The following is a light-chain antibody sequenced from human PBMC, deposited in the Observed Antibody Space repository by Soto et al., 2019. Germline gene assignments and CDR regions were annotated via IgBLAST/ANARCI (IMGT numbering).Light chain of an antibody. V-gene: IGKV1-39*01. Sequence: DIQMTQSPSSLSASVGDRVTITCRAGQSVHTYLNWYQQKPGKAPKLLIYAASSLQSGVPSRFSGSGSGTDFTLIISSLQPEDSATYYCQQSYSIPTFGGGTKVEI. J-gene: IGKJ4*01. CDR2: AAS. CDR1: QSVHTY. CDR3: QQSYSIPT.